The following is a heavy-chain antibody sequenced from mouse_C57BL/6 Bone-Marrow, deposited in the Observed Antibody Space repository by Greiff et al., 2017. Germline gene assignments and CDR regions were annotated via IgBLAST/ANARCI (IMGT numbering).Heavy chain of an antibody. CDR1: GYTFTSYW. D-gene: IGHD2-5*01. Sequence: VQLQRPGAELVKPGASVKMSCKASGYTFTSYWITWVKQRPGQGLEWIGDIYPGSGSTNYNEKFKSKATLTVDTSSSTAYMQLSSLTSEDSAVYYCARFPYYSNFYYAMDYWGQGTSVTVSS. CDR3: ARFPYYSNFYYAMDY. CDR2: IYPGSGST. J-gene: IGHJ4*01. V-gene: IGHV1-55*01.